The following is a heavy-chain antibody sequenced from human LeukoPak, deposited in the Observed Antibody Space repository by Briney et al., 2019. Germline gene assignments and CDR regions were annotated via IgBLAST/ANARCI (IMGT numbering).Heavy chain of an antibody. D-gene: IGHD1-1*01. Sequence: SETLSLTCTVSGGSLSSPTYYWGWIPQPPGKSLEWIGTVYYGGSTYYSPSLASRVIISVDTSKNQFSLKLTSVTAADTAVYYCARPRHNWNYYFDYWGPGILVTVSS. J-gene: IGHJ4*02. V-gene: IGHV4-39*01. CDR3: ARPRHNWNYYFDY. CDR1: GGSLSSPTYY. CDR2: VYYGGST.